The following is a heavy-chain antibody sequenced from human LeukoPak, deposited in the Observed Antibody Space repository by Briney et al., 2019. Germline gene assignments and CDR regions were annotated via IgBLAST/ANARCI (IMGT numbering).Heavy chain of an antibody. Sequence: PSETLSLTCAVYGGSFSGYYWSWIRQPPGKGLEWIGQINHSGSTNYNPSLKSRVTISVDTSKNQFSLKLSSVTAADTAVYYCARRSSWHGALYYFDYWGQGTLVTVSS. CDR2: INHSGST. CDR1: GGSFSGYY. J-gene: IGHJ4*02. D-gene: IGHD6-13*01. V-gene: IGHV4-34*01. CDR3: ARRSSWHGALYYFDY.